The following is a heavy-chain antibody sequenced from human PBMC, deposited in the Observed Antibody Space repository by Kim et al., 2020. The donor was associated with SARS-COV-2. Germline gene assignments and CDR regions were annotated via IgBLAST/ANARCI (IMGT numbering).Heavy chain of an antibody. V-gene: IGHV3-23*01. CDR3: AKAQTVTMIVVAPAFEI. CDR1: GFNFPHFD. Sequence: GGSLRRSCAVSGFNFPHFDVHWVRQAPGKGLEWVSGINHSGGDTYYRDSVKGRFTISRDHSQNMVYLQMSSLRPEDTAIYFCAKAQTVTMIVVAPAFEIWGQGPMVTVSS. D-gene: IGHD3-22*01. J-gene: IGHJ3*02. CDR2: INHSGGDT.